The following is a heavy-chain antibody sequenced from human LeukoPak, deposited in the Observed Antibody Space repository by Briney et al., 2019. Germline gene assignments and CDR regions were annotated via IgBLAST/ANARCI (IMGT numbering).Heavy chain of an antibody. CDR3: AKGLRGGFVVVPAAIRTEYFQN. J-gene: IGHJ1*01. CDR2: ISYDGSNK. D-gene: IGHD2-2*01. V-gene: IGHV3-30*18. Sequence: GGSLRLSCAASRFSFSSYGMHWVRQAPGKGLEWVAVISYDGSNKYYADSVKGRFSISRDNSKNTLYLQMNSLRAEDTAVYYCAKGLRGGFVVVPAAIRTEYFQNWGQGTLVTVSS. CDR1: RFSFSSYG.